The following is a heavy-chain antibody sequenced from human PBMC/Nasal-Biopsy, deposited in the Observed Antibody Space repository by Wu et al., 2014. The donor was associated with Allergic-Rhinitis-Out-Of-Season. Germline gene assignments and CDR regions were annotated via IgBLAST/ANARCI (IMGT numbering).Heavy chain of an antibody. CDR2: VYYTGNT. D-gene: IGHD4-17*01. V-gene: IGHV4-59*01. CDR3: ARDGQYGDYDHVLFKH. CDR1: GGSINSYF. Sequence: TLSLTCIVTGGSINSYFWTWIRQAPGKGLEWIGYVYYTGNTKYNPSLESRVTMSVDLSKNQFSLKLASVTAADTAVYYCARDGQYGDYDHVLFKHWGQGTLVTVSS. J-gene: IGHJ1*01.